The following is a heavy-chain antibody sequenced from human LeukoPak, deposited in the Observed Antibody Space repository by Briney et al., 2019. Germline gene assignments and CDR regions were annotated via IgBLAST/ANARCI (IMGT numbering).Heavy chain of an antibody. CDR1: GFTFSSYA. V-gene: IGHV3-30-3*01. J-gene: IGHJ4*02. CDR3: ARVLGAPYYDF. CDR2: ISYDGSNK. D-gene: IGHD1-26*01. Sequence: GGSLRLSCAASGFTFSSYAMHWVRQAPGKGLEWVAVISYDGSNKYYADSVKGRFTISRDNSKNTLYLQLNSLRAEDTAVYYCARVLGAPYYDFWGQGILVTVSS.